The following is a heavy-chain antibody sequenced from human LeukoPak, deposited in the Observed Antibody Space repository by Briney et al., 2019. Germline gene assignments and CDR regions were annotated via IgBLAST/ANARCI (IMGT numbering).Heavy chain of an antibody. CDR1: GGSISSYY. CDR2: IYTSGST. J-gene: IGHJ4*02. V-gene: IGHV4-4*07. Sequence: SETLSLTCTVSGGSISSYYWSWIRQPAGKGLEWIGRIYTSGSTNYNPSLKSRVTMSVDTSKNQFSLKLSSVTAADTAVYYCARDRRGYYDSSGHFDYWGQGTLVTVSS. D-gene: IGHD3-22*01. CDR3: ARDRRGYYDSSGHFDY.